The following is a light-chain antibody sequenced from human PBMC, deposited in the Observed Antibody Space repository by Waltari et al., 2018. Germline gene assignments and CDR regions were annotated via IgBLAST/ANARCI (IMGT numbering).Light chain of an antibody. J-gene: IGKJ4*01. CDR1: QSVISTY. CDR2: GAS. V-gene: IGKV3-20*01. CDR3: QQYGNSPS. Sequence: EIVLTQSPGTLSLSPGERVTLSCRASQSVISTYLAWYQQKPGQTPKLLIYGASSRAPGIPDRFRGSGSGTDFTLTISRLEPGDFAVYYCQQYGNSPSFGGGTKVEIK.